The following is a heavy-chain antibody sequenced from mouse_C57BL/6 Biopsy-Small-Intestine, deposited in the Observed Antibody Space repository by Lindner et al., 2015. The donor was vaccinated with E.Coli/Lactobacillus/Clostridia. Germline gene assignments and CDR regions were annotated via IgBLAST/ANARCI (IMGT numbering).Heavy chain of an antibody. D-gene: IGHD1-1*01. CDR1: GYIFTSYW. J-gene: IGHJ3*01. Sequence: VQLQESGAELVKPGASVKLSCKASGYIFTSYWMHWVKQRPGRGLEWIGRIDPDSGVTVFNENLKIKATLAADKPSSTAYMQLSSLTSEDSAVYYCARGNYGSSLWFAYWGQGTLVTVSA. CDR2: IDPDSGVT. CDR3: ARGNYGSSLWFAY. V-gene: IGHV1-72*01.